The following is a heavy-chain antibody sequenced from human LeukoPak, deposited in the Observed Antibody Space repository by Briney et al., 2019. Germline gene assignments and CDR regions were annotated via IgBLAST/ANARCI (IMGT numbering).Heavy chain of an antibody. CDR3: ARVFTGYYSSTSCYTGYSYALDY. V-gene: IGHV1-2*02. CDR2: INPNSGGT. Sequence: ASVKVSCKASGYTFTGYYMHWVRQAPGQGLEWMGWINPNSGGTNYAQKFQGRVTMTRDTSISTAYMELSRLRSDDTAVYYCARVFTGYYSSTSCYTGYSYALDYWGQGTLVTVSS. CDR1: GYTFTGYY. D-gene: IGHD2-2*02. J-gene: IGHJ4*02.